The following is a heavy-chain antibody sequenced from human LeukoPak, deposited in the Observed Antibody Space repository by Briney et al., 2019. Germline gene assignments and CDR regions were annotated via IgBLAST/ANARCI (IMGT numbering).Heavy chain of an antibody. CDR2: IYYSGST. CDR1: GASISSYS. Sequence: SETLSLTCTVSGASISSYSWSWIRQPPGKGLEWIGYIYYSGSTNYNPSLKSRVTISVDTSKNQFSLKLTSVTAADTAVYYRARLGYCSSTSCFWIDYWGQGTLVTVSS. J-gene: IGHJ4*02. D-gene: IGHD2-2*01. V-gene: IGHV4-59*08. CDR3: ARLGYCSSTSCFWIDY.